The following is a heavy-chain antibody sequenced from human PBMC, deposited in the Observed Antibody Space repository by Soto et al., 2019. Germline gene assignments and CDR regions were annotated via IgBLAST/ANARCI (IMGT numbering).Heavy chain of an antibody. CDR1: GGTFSSYT. Sequence: ASVKVSCKASGGTFSSYTISWVRQAPGQGLEWMGRIIPILGIANYAQKFQGRVTITADKSTSTAYMELSSLRSEDTAVYYCARDYNGDLTFDYWGQGTLVTVSS. V-gene: IGHV1-69*04. CDR3: ARDYNGDLTFDY. CDR2: IIPILGIA. J-gene: IGHJ4*02. D-gene: IGHD4-17*01.